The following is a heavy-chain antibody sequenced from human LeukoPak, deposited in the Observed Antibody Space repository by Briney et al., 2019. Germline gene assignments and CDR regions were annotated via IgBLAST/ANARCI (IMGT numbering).Heavy chain of an antibody. CDR2: ISGSGGST. CDR1: GFTFSSYA. V-gene: IGHV3-23*01. D-gene: IGHD5-18*01. J-gene: IGHJ4*02. Sequence: PGGSLRLSCAASGFTFSSYAMSWARQAPGKGLEWVSAISGSGGSTYYADSVKGRFTISRDNSKNTLYLQMNSLRAEDTAVYYCAKGLIRGYSYGYFDYWGQGTLVTVSS. CDR3: AKGLIRGYSYGYFDY.